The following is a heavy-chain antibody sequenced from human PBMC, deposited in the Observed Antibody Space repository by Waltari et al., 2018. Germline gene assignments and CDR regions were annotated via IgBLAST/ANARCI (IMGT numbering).Heavy chain of an antibody. J-gene: IGHJ4*02. Sequence: QLHLQESGPGLLKPSETLSLTCAVFGYSISGGDFWGWIRQPPGKGLEWIGSIYPGWDTYFKPSLKSRVTISVDKSKNQYSLNLRSMTAADTAVYYCARRGRLSSYFFDYWGQGTLVTVSS. D-gene: IGHD2-15*01. CDR3: ARRGRLSSYFFDY. CDR2: IYPGWDT. V-gene: IGHV4-38-2*01. CDR1: GYSISGGDF.